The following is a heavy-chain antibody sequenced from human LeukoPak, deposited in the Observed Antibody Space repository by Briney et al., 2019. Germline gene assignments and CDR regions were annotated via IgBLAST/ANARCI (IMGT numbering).Heavy chain of an antibody. D-gene: IGHD1-26*01. J-gene: IGHJ4*02. CDR2: IYYSGST. CDR3: ARDRQGGSYGFDY. V-gene: IGHV4-59*01. CDR1: GGSISSYY. Sequence: SETLSLTCTVSGGSISSYYWSWIRQPPEKGLEWIGYIYYSGSTNYNPSLKGRVTISVDTSKNQFSLKLSSVTAADTAVYYCARDRQGGSYGFDYWGQGTLVTVSS.